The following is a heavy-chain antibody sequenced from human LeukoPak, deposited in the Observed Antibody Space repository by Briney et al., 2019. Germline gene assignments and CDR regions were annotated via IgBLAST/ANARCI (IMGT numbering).Heavy chain of an antibody. D-gene: IGHD4-17*01. CDR1: GFSISSGFY. CDR3: ARVYIYGRSYFDY. J-gene: IGHJ4*02. CDR2: IHGGGST. V-gene: IGHV4-38-2*02. Sequence: SETLSLTCTVTGFSISSGFYWGWIRQPPGKGLEWIGTIHGGGSTNYNPSLKSRVTISVDTSKNQFSLNLSSVTVADTAIYYCARVYIYGRSYFDYWGQGTLVTVSS.